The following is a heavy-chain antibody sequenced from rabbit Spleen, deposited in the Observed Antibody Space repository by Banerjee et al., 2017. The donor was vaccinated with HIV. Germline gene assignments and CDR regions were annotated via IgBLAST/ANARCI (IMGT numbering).Heavy chain of an antibody. J-gene: IGHJ6*01. V-gene: IGHV1S40*01. CDR3: ARDAASSFSSYGMDL. Sequence: VESGGDLVKPGASLTLTCTASGVSFNFNNYMCWVRQVPGKGLEWIGCVGVGTSGFTYFASWAKGRFTISKTSSTTVTLQMTSLTDADTATYFCARDAASSFSSYGMDLWGPGTLVTVS. D-gene: IGHD8-1*01. CDR2: VGVGTSGFT. CDR1: GVSFNFNNY.